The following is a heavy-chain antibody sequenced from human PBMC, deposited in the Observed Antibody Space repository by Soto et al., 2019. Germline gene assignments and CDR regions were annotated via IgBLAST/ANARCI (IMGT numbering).Heavy chain of an antibody. CDR3: AKEYYGDYNYDGMDV. D-gene: IGHD4-17*01. CDR2: ISGSGGST. Sequence: GGSLRLSCAASGFTFSSYAMSWVRQAPGKGLEWVPAISGSGGSTYYADSVKGRFTISRDNSKNTLYLQMNSLRAEDTAVYYCAKEYYGDYNYDGMDVWGQGTTVAVSS. J-gene: IGHJ6*02. V-gene: IGHV3-23*01. CDR1: GFTFSSYA.